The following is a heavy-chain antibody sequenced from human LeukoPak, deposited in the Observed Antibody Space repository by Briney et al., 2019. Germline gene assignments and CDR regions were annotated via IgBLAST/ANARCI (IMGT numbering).Heavy chain of an antibody. CDR2: IYHSGST. V-gene: IGHV4-38-2*02. Sequence: PSETLSLTCTVSGYSISSGYYWGWIRQPPGKGLEWIGSIYHSGSTYYNPSLKSRVTISVDTSKNQFSLKLSSVTAADTAVYYCARDPLIAAGVGWFDPWGQGTLVTVSS. CDR1: GYSISSGYY. J-gene: IGHJ5*02. D-gene: IGHD6-13*01. CDR3: ARDPLIAAGVGWFDP.